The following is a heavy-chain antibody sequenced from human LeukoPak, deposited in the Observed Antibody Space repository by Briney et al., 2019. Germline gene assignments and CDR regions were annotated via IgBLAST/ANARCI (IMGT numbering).Heavy chain of an antibody. CDR3: ARRLTQYDCFDP. V-gene: IGHV6-1*01. CDR1: GDSVSSNSVT. CDR2: TYYRSTWYN. Sequence: SQTLSLTCAISGDSVSSNSVTWNWIRQSPSRGLEWLGRTYYRSTWYNDYAVSVRGRIAVNPDTSKNQFSLHLNSVTPEDTAVYYCARRLTQYDCFDPRGQGILVTVSS. J-gene: IGHJ5*02. D-gene: IGHD2-2*01.